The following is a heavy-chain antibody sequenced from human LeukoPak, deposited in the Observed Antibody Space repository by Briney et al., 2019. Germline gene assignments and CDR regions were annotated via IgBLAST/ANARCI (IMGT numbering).Heavy chain of an antibody. V-gene: IGHV1-69*05. CDR1: GGTFSSYA. Sequence: PVKVSCKASGGTFSSYAISWVRQAPGQGLEWMGRIIPIFGTANYAQKFQGRVTITTDESTSTAYMELSSLRSEDTAVYYCARDDPLPTMVVTPSICWGRGTLVTVSS. D-gene: IGHD4-23*01. CDR2: IIPIFGTA. CDR3: ARDDPLPTMVVTPSIC. J-gene: IGHJ4*02.